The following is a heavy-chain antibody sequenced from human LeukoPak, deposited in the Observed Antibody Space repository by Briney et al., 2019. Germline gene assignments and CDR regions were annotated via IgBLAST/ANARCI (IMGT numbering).Heavy chain of an antibody. CDR2: IYYSGST. J-gene: IGHJ6*02. Sequence: SQTLSLTCTVSGGSISSGGYYWSWIRQHPGKGLEWIGYIYYSGSTYYNPSLKSRVTISVDTSKNQFSQKLSSVTAADTAVYYCARDGSSVPAAHYYYYGMDVWGQGTTVTVSS. V-gene: IGHV4-31*03. CDR1: GGSISSGGYY. D-gene: IGHD2-2*01. CDR3: ARDGSSVPAAHYYYYGMDV.